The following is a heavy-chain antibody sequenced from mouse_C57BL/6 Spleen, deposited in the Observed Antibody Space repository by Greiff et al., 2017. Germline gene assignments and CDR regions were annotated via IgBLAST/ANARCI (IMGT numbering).Heavy chain of an antibody. CDR1: GYTFTSYW. CDR2: IDPSDSET. V-gene: IGHV1-52*01. Sequence: QVHVKQSGAELVRPGSSVKLSCKASGYTFTSYWMHWVKQRPIQGLEWIGNIDPSDSETHYNQKFKDKATLTVDKSSSTAYMQLSSLTSEDSAVYYCARSGTGTRFAYWGQGTLVTVSA. D-gene: IGHD4-1*01. J-gene: IGHJ3*01. CDR3: ARSGTGTRFAY.